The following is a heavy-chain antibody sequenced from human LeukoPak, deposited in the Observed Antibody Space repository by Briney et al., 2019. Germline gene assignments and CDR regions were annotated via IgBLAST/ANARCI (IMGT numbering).Heavy chain of an antibody. Sequence: GGSLRLSCAASGFTFSSYNMNSVPEALGKGLEWVSEISGSGGSTYYADSVKGRFTISRDNTKNSLYLQMNSLRAEDTAVYYCAVRFDCWGQGILVTVSA. V-gene: IGHV3-48*04. J-gene: IGHJ4*02. CDR2: ISGSGGST. D-gene: IGHD3-16*02. CDR3: AVRFDC. CDR1: GFTFSSYN.